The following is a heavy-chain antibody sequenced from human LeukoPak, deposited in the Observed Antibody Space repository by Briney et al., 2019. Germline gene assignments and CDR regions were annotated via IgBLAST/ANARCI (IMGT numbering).Heavy chain of an antibody. V-gene: IGHV7-4-1*02. CDR3: ARASPELYCSGGSCYNF. D-gene: IGHD2-15*01. CDR2: INTNTGNP. J-gene: IGHJ4*02. CDR1: GYTFTSYA. Sequence: ASVKVSCKASGYTFTSYAMNWVRQAPGQGLEWRGWINTNTGNPTYAQGFTGRFVFSLDTSVSTAYLQISSLKAEDTAVYYCARASPELYCSGGSCYNFWGQGTLVTVSS.